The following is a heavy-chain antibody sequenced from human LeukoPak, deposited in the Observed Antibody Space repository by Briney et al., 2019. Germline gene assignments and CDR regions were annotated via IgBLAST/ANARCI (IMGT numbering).Heavy chain of an antibody. V-gene: IGHV3-23*01. CDR1: GFTFNTYA. Sequence: PGGSLRLSCTASGFTFNTYAMTWVRQLPGKGLEWVSTVSDSGDPTYYADSVKGRFTISRDNSKNTLYLQMNSLRAEDTAVYYCAKASWYYYDSSAQRFFDYWGQGTLVTVSS. CDR2: VSDSGDPT. CDR3: AKASWYYYDSSAQRFFDY. J-gene: IGHJ4*02. D-gene: IGHD3-22*01.